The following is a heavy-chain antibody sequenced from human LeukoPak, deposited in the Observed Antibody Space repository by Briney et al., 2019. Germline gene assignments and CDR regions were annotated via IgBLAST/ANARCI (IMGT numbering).Heavy chain of an antibody. CDR1: GFTFSSYW. Sequence: GGSLRLSSAASGFTFSSYWMSWVRQVPGKGLEWVANIKQDGSEKYYVDSVKGRFTISRDNAKNSLYLQTNSLRAEDTAVYYCARDQGCSTTNCYSYFQHWGQGTLVSVSS. D-gene: IGHD2-2*01. V-gene: IGHV3-7*01. J-gene: IGHJ1*01. CDR2: IKQDGSEK. CDR3: ARDQGCSTTNCYSYFQH.